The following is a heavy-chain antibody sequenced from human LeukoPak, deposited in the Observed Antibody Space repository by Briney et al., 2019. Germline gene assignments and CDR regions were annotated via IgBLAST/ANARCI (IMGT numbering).Heavy chain of an antibody. J-gene: IGHJ6*03. CDR1: GFTFSGSA. CDR3: TELRRRFYSSVRTPYFYYMDA. CDR2: IRSKANSYAT. D-gene: IGHD1-26*01. Sequence: GGSLRLSCAASGFTFSGSAMHWVRQASGKGLEWVGRIRSKANSYATAYAASVTGRFTISRDDSKNTAYQRMNSLKTEDPAVYSCTELRRRFYSSVRTPYFYYMDASGKRTTVSISS. V-gene: IGHV3-73*01.